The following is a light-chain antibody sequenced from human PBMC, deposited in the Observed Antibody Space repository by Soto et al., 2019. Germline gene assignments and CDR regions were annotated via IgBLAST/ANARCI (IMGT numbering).Light chain of an antibody. J-gene: IGLJ1*01. V-gene: IGLV2-11*01. CDR2: DVS. Sequence: QSALTQPRSVSGSPGQSVTISCTGTSSDVGGYHYVSWYQQYPGTAPKLMIYDVSLRPSGVPDRFSGSKSGNTDSLTISGLHAEDEADYSCCSYAGTYTFYVFGRGTKLTVL. CDR3: CSYAGTYTFYV. CDR1: SSDVGGYHY.